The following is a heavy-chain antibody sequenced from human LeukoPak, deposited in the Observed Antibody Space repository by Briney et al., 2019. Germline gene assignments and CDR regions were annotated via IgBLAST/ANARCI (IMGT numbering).Heavy chain of an antibody. Sequence: GASLRLSCAASGFTFNTYAMSWVRQDPGKGLEWVSGISGRGGSTYYADSVKGRFTISRDNSKNTLYLKMNSLRAEDTAVYYCAKVGYDSWAIDYWGQGTLVTVSS. D-gene: IGHD3-3*01. CDR2: ISGRGGST. J-gene: IGHJ4*02. CDR3: AKVGYDSWAIDY. V-gene: IGHV3-23*01. CDR1: GFTFNTYA.